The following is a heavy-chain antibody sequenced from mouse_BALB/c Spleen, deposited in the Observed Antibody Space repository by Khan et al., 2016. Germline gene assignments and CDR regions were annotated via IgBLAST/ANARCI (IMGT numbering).Heavy chain of an antibody. V-gene: IGHV1S41*01. D-gene: IGHD6-1*01. J-gene: IGHJ4*01. CDR2: IAPGSGTT. CDR1: GYTFTSYW. CDR3: TSEGTRPLMDY. Sequence: DLVKPGASVKLSCKASGYTFTSYWINWIKQRPGQGLEWIGRIAPGSGTTYYNEMFKGKATLTVDSSSSTAYIQLSSLSSEDSAVYFGTSEGTRPLMDYWGQGTSVTVSS.